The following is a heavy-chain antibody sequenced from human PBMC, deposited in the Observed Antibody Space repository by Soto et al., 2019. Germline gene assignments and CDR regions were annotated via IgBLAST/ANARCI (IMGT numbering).Heavy chain of an antibody. Sequence: QVTVKESGPVLVKPTETLTLTCTVSGFSLSNAGLGVSWIRQPPGKALEWIAHIFSNDEKSYSTSLKSRLTISKGTSKSQVVLTMTNMDPVDTATYYCASTYSSSWYWFDPWGQGTLVTVSS. J-gene: IGHJ5*02. CDR1: GFSLSNAGLG. D-gene: IGHD6-13*01. CDR3: ASTYSSSWYWFDP. CDR2: IFSNDEK. V-gene: IGHV2-26*04.